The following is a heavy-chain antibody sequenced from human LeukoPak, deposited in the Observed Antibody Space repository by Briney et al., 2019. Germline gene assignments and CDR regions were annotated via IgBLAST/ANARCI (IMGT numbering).Heavy chain of an antibody. CDR3: ARVGSEYSYVTLDP. CDR2: IRNKAYSYTT. D-gene: IGHD5-18*01. CDR1: GFTFNSYT. J-gene: IGHJ5*02. Sequence: GGSLRLSCAASGFTFNSYTMNWVRQAPGKGLEWVGRIRNKAYSYTTEYAASVKGRFTISRDDSKNSLYLQMNSLKTEDTAVYYCARVGSEYSYVTLDPWGQGTLVTVSS. V-gene: IGHV3-72*01.